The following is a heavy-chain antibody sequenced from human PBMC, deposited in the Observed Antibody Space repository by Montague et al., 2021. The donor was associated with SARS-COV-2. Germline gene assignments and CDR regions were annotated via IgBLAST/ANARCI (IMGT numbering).Heavy chain of an antibody. CDR3: ARHYSATLPAVY. J-gene: IGHJ4*02. CDR1: GGSISSFY. Sequence: TLSLTCTVSGGSISSFYWSWFRQPPGKGLEWIGYISDSGSTNYNPPLTSRVTMSVDASKNQFSLKVNSVTAADTAVYYCARHYSATLPAVYWGQGTLVTVSS. D-gene: IGHD2-15*01. V-gene: IGHV4-59*08. CDR2: ISDSGST.